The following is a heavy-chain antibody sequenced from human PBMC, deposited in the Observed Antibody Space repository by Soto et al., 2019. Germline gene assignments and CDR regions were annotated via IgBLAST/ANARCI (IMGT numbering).Heavy chain of an antibody. J-gene: IGHJ4*02. Sequence: GGSLRLSRAASVFSFSSYAMTWVRQPQGKGLEWVSTIFGTSGTTYYADSVKGRFTISRDNSKNTLYLKMDTLRADDTAVYCCARVWGLGGSNYGHFDFWGQGPPGTASS. CDR3: ARVWGLGGSNYGHFDF. D-gene: IGHD1-26*01. V-gene: IGHV3-23*01. CDR2: IFGTSGTT. CDR1: VFSFSSYA.